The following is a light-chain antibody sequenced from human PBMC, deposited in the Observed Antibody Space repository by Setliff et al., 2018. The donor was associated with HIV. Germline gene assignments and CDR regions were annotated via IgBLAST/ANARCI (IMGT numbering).Light chain of an antibody. CDR2: GIT. Sequence: QSALTQPPSASGSPGQSVTISCTGTSSDIGGYNYVSWYQQHPGKAPKLLIYGITKRPSGVPDRFSGSKSGNTASLTVSGLQAEDEGDYYCNSYTHSNSFVFGTGTRSPS. V-gene: IGLV2-8*01. CDR1: SSDIGGYNY. CDR3: NSYTHSNSFV. J-gene: IGLJ1*01.